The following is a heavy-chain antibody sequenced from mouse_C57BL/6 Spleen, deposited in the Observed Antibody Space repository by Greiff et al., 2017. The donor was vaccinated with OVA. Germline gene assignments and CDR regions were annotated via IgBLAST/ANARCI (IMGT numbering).Heavy chain of an antibody. J-gene: IGHJ2*01. CDR3: ARRTVECYLDY. Sequence: VQLLQSGAGLARPGASVKLSCKASGYTFTSYGISWVNQRTGQGLEWIGEICPRSGNTYYNEKVTGKATRTEDKSTSIAYMELRRLTSEDTAVYFCARRTVECYLDYWGQGTTLTVSS. V-gene: IGHV1-81*01. D-gene: IGHD1-1*01. CDR1: GYTFTSYG. CDR2: ICPRSGNT.